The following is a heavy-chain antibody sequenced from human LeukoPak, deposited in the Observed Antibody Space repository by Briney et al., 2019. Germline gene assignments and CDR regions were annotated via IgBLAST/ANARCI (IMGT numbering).Heavy chain of an antibody. J-gene: IGHJ2*01. V-gene: IGHV4-31*11. CDR1: GGSINSGGFS. CDR2: VYYSGST. Sequence: SETLSLTCAVSGGSINSGGFSWTWFRQRPGEGLEWIGHVYYSGSTFYNPSLKSRITISVDTWTQFSLKLRSVTAADTAVYYCARDMSVSHWFFDLWGRGTLVTVSS. D-gene: IGHD3-10*02. CDR3: ARDMSVSHWFFDL.